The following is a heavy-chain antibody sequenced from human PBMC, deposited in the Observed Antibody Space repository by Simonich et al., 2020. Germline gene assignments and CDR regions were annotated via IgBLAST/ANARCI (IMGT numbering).Heavy chain of an antibody. CDR3: AREAGDLWYFDL. V-gene: IGHV3-74*01. CDR2: INRDGSST. D-gene: IGHD7-27*01. Sequence: EVQLVESVGGLVQPGGSLRLSCAASGFTFSSYWMHWVRQAPGKGVVWFARINRDGSSTSYADSVKGRFTISRDNAKNTLYLQMNSLRAEDTAVYYCAREAGDLWYFDLWGRGTLVTVSS. J-gene: IGHJ2*01. CDR1: GFTFSSYW.